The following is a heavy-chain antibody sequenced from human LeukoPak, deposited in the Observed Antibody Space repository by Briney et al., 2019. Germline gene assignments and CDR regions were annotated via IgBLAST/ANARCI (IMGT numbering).Heavy chain of an antibody. Sequence: PSETLSLTCTVSGGSISSYYWSWIRQPPGKGLEWIGYIYYSGSTNYNPPLKSRVTISVDTSKNQFSLKLSSVTAADTAVYYCARVLSMTTVTYNWFDPWGQGTLVTVSS. J-gene: IGHJ5*02. CDR3: ARVLSMTTVTYNWFDP. CDR1: GGSISSYY. CDR2: IYYSGST. D-gene: IGHD4-17*01. V-gene: IGHV4-59*01.